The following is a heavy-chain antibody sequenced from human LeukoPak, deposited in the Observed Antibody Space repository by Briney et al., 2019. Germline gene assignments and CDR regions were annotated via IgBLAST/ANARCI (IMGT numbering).Heavy chain of an antibody. J-gene: IGHJ4*02. CDR1: GGSISSSSYY. CDR3: ARELRVTIGDY. CDR2: IYYSGST. V-gene: IGHV4-39*07. D-gene: IGHD5-18*01. Sequence: TETLSLTCTVSGGSISSSSYYWGWIRQPPGKGLEWIGSIYYSGSTYYNPSLESRVTISVDTSKNQFSLKLSSVTAADTAVYYCARELRVTIGDYWGQGTLVTVSS.